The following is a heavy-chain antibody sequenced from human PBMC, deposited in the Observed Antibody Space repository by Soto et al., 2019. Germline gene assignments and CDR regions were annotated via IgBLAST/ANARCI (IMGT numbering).Heavy chain of an antibody. V-gene: IGHV3-23*05. J-gene: IGHJ4*02. CDR3: VRDLNYKFFFDL. D-gene: IGHD3-10*01. Sequence: EGQVVESGGDLVQPGDSLTLSCAASGFTLSSYAMSWVRQAPGKGLEWVSGIHKTGTITFYADSVKGRFTISRDNSKNTLYLHMRSLRDGDTAVYYCVRDLNYKFFFDLWGQGTLVTVSS. CDR1: GFTLSSYA. CDR2: IHKTGTIT.